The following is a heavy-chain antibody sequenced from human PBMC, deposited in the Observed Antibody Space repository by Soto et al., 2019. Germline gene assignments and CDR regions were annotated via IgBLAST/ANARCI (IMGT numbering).Heavy chain of an antibody. CDR1: GFTLSSYW. V-gene: IGHV3-7*01. D-gene: IGHD3-22*01. CDR2: INQDGSEK. Sequence: PGGSLRLSCAASGFTLSSYWMSWVRQAPGKGLEWVANINQDGSEKYYVDSVKGRFTISRDNAKNSLYLQMNSLRAEDTAVYYCARDQNYYDSSGPYFYYFDYWGQGTLVTVSS. J-gene: IGHJ4*02. CDR3: ARDQNYYDSSGPYFYYFDY.